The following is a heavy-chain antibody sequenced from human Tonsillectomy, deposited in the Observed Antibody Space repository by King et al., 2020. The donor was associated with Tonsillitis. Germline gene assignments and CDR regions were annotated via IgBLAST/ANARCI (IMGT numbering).Heavy chain of an antibody. V-gene: IGHV3-23*04. CDR3: SKELGDGVGDGFDI. CDR2: ISGSGGST. Sequence: VQLVESGGGLVQPGGSLRLSCAASGFPFNNYAMSWVRQPPGKGLEGVSAISGSGGSTYYAVSLKGRFTISRDNSKNRQYLQMNSLRVEDTAVYYCSKELGDGVGDGFDIWGQGTMVTVSS. J-gene: IGHJ3*02. D-gene: IGHD3-3*01. CDR1: GFPFNNYA.